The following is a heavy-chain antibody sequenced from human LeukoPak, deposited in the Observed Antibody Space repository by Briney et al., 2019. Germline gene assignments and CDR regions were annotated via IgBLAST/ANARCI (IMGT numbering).Heavy chain of an antibody. V-gene: IGHV3-33*06. CDR2: IWYDGSNK. CDR3: AKDLTTGTLSFDY. J-gene: IGHJ4*02. CDR1: GFTFDDYA. Sequence: GGSLRLSCAASGFTFDDYAMHWVRQAPGKGLEWVAVIWYDGSNKYYADSVKGRFTISRDNSKNTLYLQMNSLRAEDTAVYYCAKDLTTGTLSFDYWGQGTLVTVSS. D-gene: IGHD1-1*01.